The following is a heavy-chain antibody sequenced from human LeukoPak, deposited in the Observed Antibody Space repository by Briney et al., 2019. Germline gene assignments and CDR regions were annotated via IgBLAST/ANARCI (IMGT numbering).Heavy chain of an antibody. D-gene: IGHD2-2*01. CDR1: GGSFSGYY. Sequence: SETLSLTCAVYGGSFSGYYWSWIRQPPGKGLEWIGEINHSGSTNYNPSLKSRVTISVDTSKNQFSLKLSSVTAADTAVYYCARGVSTSCPPSQGLNAFNWFDPWGQGTLVTVSS. J-gene: IGHJ5*02. CDR2: INHSGST. CDR3: ARGVSTSCPPSQGLNAFNWFDP. V-gene: IGHV4-34*01.